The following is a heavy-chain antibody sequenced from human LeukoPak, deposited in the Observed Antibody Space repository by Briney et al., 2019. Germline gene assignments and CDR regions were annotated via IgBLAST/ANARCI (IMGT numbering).Heavy chain of an antibody. D-gene: IGHD1-26*01. J-gene: IGHJ4*02. Sequence: GGSLSLSCVASGFTFSSSAMIWVRQAQGKGLEWVSSFSGNGGDKYYADSVKGRFTNSRANSKNTLHRQMSRLIAEATAVYYCPREGQFSGSYFDYWGQGTLVTVSS. CDR2: FSGNGGDK. CDR3: PREGQFSGSYFDY. CDR1: GFTFSSSA. V-gene: IGHV3-23*01.